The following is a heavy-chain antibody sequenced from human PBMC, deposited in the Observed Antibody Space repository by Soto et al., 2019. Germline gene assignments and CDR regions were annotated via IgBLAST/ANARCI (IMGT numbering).Heavy chain of an antibody. J-gene: IGHJ6*02. CDR3: AREGYDILTGYYTPSYYYYGMDV. CDR2: TYYRSKWYN. V-gene: IGHV6-1*01. Sequence: WVRQAPGQGLEWLGRTYYRSKWYNDYAVSVKSRITINPDTSKNQFSLQLNSVTPEDTAVYYCAREGYDILTGYYTPSYYYYGMDVWGQGTTVTVS. D-gene: IGHD3-9*01.